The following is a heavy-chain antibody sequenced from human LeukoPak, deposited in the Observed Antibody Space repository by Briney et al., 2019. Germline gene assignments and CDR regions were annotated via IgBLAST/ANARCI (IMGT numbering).Heavy chain of an antibody. V-gene: IGHV4-34*01. J-gene: IGHJ5*02. CDR1: GGSFSGYY. D-gene: IGHD6-6*01. Sequence: PSETLSLTCAVYGGSFSGYYWSWIRQPPGKGLEWIGEINHSGSTNYNPSLKSRVTISVDTSKNQFSLKLSSVTAADTAVYYCARGSTARIAARRPKGLNWFDPGAREPWSPSPQ. CDR2: INHSGST. CDR3: ARGSTARIAARRPKGLNWFDP.